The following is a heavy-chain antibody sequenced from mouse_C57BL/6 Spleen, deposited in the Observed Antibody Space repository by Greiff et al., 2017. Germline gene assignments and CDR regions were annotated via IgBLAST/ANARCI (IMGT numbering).Heavy chain of an antibody. Sequence: EVQRVESGGGLVQPGGSLKLSCAASGFTFSDYYMYWVRQTPEKRLEWVAYISNGGGSTYYPDTVKGRFTISRDNAKNTLYLQMSRLKSEDTAMYYCARQGHYYGSSYVGFAYWGQGTLVTVSA. J-gene: IGHJ3*01. CDR1: GFTFSDYY. D-gene: IGHD1-1*01. CDR2: ISNGGGST. CDR3: ARQGHYYGSSYVGFAY. V-gene: IGHV5-12*01.